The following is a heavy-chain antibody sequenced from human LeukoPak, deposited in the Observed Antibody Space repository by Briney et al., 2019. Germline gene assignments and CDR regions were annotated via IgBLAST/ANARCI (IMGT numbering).Heavy chain of an antibody. CDR3: ARAAAAVSLDS. Sequence: SETLSLTCSVSGASVSSGSHSWSWIRQASGKGLEWIGPFCCSGSTNYNPSLKSRVTISVDTSKNQFSLKASSVTAADTAVYYCARAAAAVSLDSWGQGTLVSVSS. CDR2: FCCSGST. CDR1: GASVSSGSHS. V-gene: IGHV4-61*10. D-gene: IGHD2-8*01. J-gene: IGHJ4*02.